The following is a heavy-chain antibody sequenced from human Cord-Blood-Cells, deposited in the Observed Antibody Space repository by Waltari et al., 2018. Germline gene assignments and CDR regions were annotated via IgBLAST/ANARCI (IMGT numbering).Heavy chain of an antibody. CDR1: GYTFTGYY. Sequence: QVQLVQSGAEVKKPGASVKVPCKASGYTFTGYYMHWVRQAPGQGLEWMGWINPNSGGTNYAQKFQGRVTMTRDTSISTAYMELSRLRSDDTAVYYCARGYHDFWSGYYDAFDIWGQGTMVTVSS. J-gene: IGHJ3*02. CDR3: ARGYHDFWSGYYDAFDI. CDR2: INPNSGGT. V-gene: IGHV1-2*02. D-gene: IGHD3-3*01.